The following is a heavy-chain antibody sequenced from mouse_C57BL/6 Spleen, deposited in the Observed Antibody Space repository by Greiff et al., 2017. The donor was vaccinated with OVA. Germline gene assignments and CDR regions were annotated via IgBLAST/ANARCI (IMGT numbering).Heavy chain of an antibody. CDR1: GFSLTSYG. D-gene: IGHD3-3*01. Sequence: VKLMESGPGLVAPSQSLSITCTVSGFSLTSYGVHWVRQPPGKGLEWLVVIWSDGSTTYNSALKSRLSISKDNSKSQVFLKMNSRQTDDTAMYYCARHRGDDYAMDYWGQGTSVTVSS. V-gene: IGHV2-6-1*01. CDR3: ARHRGDDYAMDY. CDR2: IWSDGST. J-gene: IGHJ4*01.